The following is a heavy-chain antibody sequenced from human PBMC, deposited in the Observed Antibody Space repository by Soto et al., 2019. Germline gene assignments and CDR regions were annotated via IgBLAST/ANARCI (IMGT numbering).Heavy chain of an antibody. J-gene: IGHJ4*02. CDR2: ISSSSSYI. Sequence: GGSLRLSCAASGFTFSSYSMNWVRQAPGKGLEWVSSISSSSSYIYYADSVKGRFTISRDNAKNSLYLQMNSLRAEDTAVYYCARVPNYYDSSGYYYLDYWGQGTLVTVSS. D-gene: IGHD3-22*01. CDR1: GFTFSSYS. V-gene: IGHV3-21*01. CDR3: ARVPNYYDSSGYYYLDY.